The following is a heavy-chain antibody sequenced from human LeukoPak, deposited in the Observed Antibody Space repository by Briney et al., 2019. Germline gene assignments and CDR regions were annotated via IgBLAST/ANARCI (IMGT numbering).Heavy chain of an antibody. CDR3: ARTSGYSYGWTLFDY. Sequence: ASVKVSCKASGYTFTGYYMHWVRQAPGQGLEWMGIINPSGGSTSYAQKFQGRVTMTRDTSTSTVYMELSSLRSEDTAVYYCARTSGYSYGWTLFDYWGQGTLVTVSS. D-gene: IGHD5-18*01. J-gene: IGHJ4*02. V-gene: IGHV1-46*01. CDR2: INPSGGST. CDR1: GYTFTGYY.